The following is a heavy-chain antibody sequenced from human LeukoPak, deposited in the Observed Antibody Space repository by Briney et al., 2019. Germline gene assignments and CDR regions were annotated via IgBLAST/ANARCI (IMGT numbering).Heavy chain of an antibody. V-gene: IGHV3-23*01. CDR2: ISGSGGST. CDR3: AKGKLYNTEGYFQH. D-gene: IGHD1-14*01. Sequence: GGSLRLSCAASGFTFSSYGMSWVRQAPGKGLEWVSAISGSGGSTYYADSVKGRFTISRDNSKNTLYLQMNSLRAEDTAVYYCAKGKLYNTEGYFQHWXQGTLVTVSS. J-gene: IGHJ1*01. CDR1: GFTFSSYG.